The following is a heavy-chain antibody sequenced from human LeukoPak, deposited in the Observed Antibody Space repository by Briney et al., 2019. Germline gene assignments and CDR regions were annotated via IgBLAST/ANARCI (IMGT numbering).Heavy chain of an antibody. V-gene: IGHV4-59*12. J-gene: IGHJ3*02. CDR3: ARRAYYYFDSSGYHDAFDI. D-gene: IGHD3-22*01. CDR1: GGSISSYY. CDR2: ISYSGST. Sequence: SETLSLTCTVSGGSISSYYWSWIRQPPGKGLEWIGTISYSGSTYYNPSLKSRVTISVDTSKNQFSLKLSSMTAADTAVYYCARRAYYYFDSSGYHDAFDIWGQGTMVTVSS.